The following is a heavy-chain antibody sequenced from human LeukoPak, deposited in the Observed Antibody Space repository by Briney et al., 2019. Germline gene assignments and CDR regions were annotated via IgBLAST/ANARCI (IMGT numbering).Heavy chain of an antibody. J-gene: IGHJ4*02. CDR2: IYYSGST. CDR1: GGSISSYY. D-gene: IGHD6-19*01. Sequence: PSQTLSLTCTVSGGSISSYYWSWIRQPPGKGLEWIGYIYYSGSTNYNPSLESRVTISVDTSKNQFSLKLSSVTAADTAVYYCARHLYSSGWSLFDYWGQGTLVTVSS. CDR3: ARHLYSSGWSLFDY. V-gene: IGHV4-59*08.